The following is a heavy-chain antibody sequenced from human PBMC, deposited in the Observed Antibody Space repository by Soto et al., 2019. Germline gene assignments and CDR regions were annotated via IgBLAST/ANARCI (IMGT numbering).Heavy chain of an antibody. J-gene: IGHJ4*02. CDR2: ISGSGTTI. Sequence: GGSLRLSCAASGFTFSGQYMTWLRQAPGKGLDWVAKISGSGTTIFYADSVEGRFTVSRDNTRNSVYLQMDSLRAEDTAVYYCATDPFYDASAYWGQGTLVTVYS. V-gene: IGHV3-11*01. D-gene: IGHD3-10*01. CDR3: ATDPFYDASAY. CDR1: GFTFSGQY.